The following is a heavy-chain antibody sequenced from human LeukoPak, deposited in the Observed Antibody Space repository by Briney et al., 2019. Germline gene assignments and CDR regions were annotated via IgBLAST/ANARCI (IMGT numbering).Heavy chain of an antibody. CDR2: IQSDGTDK. Sequence: GGSLRLSCAASGFTFSRYGMHWVRQAPGKGLEWVAFIQSDGTDKYYIDSVKGRFTISRDKSKNTLYPQMNSLRVEDSAVYYCARETLWFGELYDYWGQGTLVTVSS. J-gene: IGHJ4*02. CDR3: ARETLWFGELYDY. D-gene: IGHD3-10*01. V-gene: IGHV3-30*02. CDR1: GFTFSRYG.